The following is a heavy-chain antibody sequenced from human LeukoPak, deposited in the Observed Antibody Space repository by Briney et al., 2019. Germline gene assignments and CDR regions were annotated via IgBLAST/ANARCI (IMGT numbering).Heavy chain of an antibody. J-gene: IGHJ4*02. CDR1: GGSIRSSYYY. CDR2: IYDSGST. Sequence: SETLSLTCTVSGGSIRSSYYYWGWIRQPPGKGLEWIGSIYDSGSTYYKPSLKSRVTISVDTSKNQFSLKLSSVTAADTAIYYCARVERADFWSGIGYYFDYWGQGTLVTVSS. V-gene: IGHV4-39*07. CDR3: ARVERADFWSGIGYYFDY. D-gene: IGHD3-3*01.